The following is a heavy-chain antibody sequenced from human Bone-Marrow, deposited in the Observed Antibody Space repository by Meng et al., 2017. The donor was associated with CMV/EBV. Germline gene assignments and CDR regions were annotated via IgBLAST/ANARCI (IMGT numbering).Heavy chain of an antibody. CDR3: ARWWWSLDR. V-gene: IGHV3-48*03. CDR1: GFTFSSYE. Sequence: GGFLRLSCAGSGFTFSSYEMNWVRQAPGKGLEWVSHISSSGSFVYYADSVKGRFTTSRDDAKNSLYPQMSSLRAEDTAVYYCARWWWSLDRWGQGTLVTVSS. CDR2: ISSSGSFV. J-gene: IGHJ5*02. D-gene: IGHD2-15*01.